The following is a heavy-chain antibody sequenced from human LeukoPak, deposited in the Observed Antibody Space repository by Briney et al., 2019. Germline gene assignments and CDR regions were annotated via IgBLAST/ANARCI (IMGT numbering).Heavy chain of an antibody. V-gene: IGHV3-30*04. CDR1: GFTFSSYV. CDR3: ARDLRSSGYYAFDY. D-gene: IGHD3-22*01. CDR2: ISYDGSNE. Sequence: GGSLRLSCAASGFTFSSYVMHWVRQAPGKGLEWVAIISYDGSNEYYADSVKGRFTISRDNSKNTLYLQMNSLRAADTAVYYCARDLRSSGYYAFDYWGQGTLVTVSS. J-gene: IGHJ4*02.